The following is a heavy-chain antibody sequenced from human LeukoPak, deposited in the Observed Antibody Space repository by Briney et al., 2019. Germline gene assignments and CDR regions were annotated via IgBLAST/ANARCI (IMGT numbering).Heavy chain of an antibody. Sequence: GGSLRLSCAASGFTFSSYSMNWVRQAPGKGLEWVSYISSSSSTIYYADSVKGRFTISRDNAKNSLYLQMNSLRAEDTAVYYCARDLGTVARGSLHWFDPWGQGTLVTVSS. CDR3: ARDLGTVARGSLHWFDP. CDR2: ISSSSSTI. CDR1: GFTFSSYS. D-gene: IGHD3-16*02. V-gene: IGHV3-48*01. J-gene: IGHJ5*02.